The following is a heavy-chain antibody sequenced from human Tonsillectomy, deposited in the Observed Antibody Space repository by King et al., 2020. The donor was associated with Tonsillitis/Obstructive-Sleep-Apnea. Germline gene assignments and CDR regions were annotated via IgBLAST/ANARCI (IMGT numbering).Heavy chain of an antibody. V-gene: IGHV3-48*02. Sequence: VQLVESGGGLVQPGGSLRLSCAASGFTFSSYTMNWVRQAPGKGLEWVSYISSSISTIYYADSVKGRFTISRDNAKNSLYVQMNSPRDEDTAVYYCARVGGAYDWFDYWGQGTLVTVSS. CDR3: ARVGGAYDWFDY. J-gene: IGHJ4*02. CDR1: GFTFSSYT. D-gene: IGHD5-12*01. CDR2: ISSSISTI.